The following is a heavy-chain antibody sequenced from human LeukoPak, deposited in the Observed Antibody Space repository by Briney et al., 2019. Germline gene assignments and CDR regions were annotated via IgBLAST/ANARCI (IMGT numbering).Heavy chain of an antibody. CDR1: GFTFSSYS. V-gene: IGHV3-21*01. J-gene: IGHJ4*02. D-gene: IGHD2-2*02. Sequence: GGSLRLSCAASGFTFSSYSMNWVRQAPGKGLEWVSSISSSSSYIYYADSVKGRFTISRDNAKNSLYLQMNSLRAEDTAVYYCAGGDIVVVPAAIPVDFDYWGQGTLVTVSS. CDR3: AGGDIVVVPAAIPVDFDY. CDR2: ISSSSSYI.